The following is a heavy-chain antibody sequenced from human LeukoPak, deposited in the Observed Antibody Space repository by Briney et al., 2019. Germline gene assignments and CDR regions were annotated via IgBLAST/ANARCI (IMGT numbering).Heavy chain of an antibody. CDR3: ARDIRGARWLAPYYFDY. CDR2: IYTSGST. V-gene: IGHV4-61*02. D-gene: IGHD6-19*01. Sequence: SETLSLTCTVSGGSISSGSYYWSWIRQPAGKGLEWIGRIYTSGSTNYNPSLKSRVTISVDTSKNQFSLKLSSVTAADTAVYYCARDIRGARWLAPYYFDYWGQGTLVTVSS. CDR1: GGSISSGSYY. J-gene: IGHJ4*02.